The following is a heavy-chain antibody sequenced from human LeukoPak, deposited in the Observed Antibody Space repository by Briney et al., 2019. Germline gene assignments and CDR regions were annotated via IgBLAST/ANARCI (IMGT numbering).Heavy chain of an antibody. CDR1: GFTFSSYA. D-gene: IGHD5-12*01. CDR3: TTDIDIVATIEMVAGFDY. CDR2: IKSKTDGGTT. J-gene: IGHJ4*02. V-gene: IGHV3-15*01. Sequence: GGSLRLSCAASGFTFSSYAMSWVRQAPGKGLEWVGRIKSKTDGGTTDYAAPVKGRFTISRDDSKNTLYLQMNSLKTEDTAVYYCTTDIDIVATIEMVAGFDYWGQGTLVTVSS.